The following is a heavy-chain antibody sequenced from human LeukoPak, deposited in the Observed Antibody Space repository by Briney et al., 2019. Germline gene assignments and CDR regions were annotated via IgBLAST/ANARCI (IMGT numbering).Heavy chain of an antibody. CDR3: AKANMVRGVTLKFDY. V-gene: IGHV3-23*01. D-gene: IGHD3-10*01. J-gene: IGHJ4*02. CDR2: ISGSGGST. CDR1: GFAFSSYA. Sequence: GGSLRLSCAASGFAFSSYAMSWVRQAPGKGLEWVSAISGSGGSTYYADSVKGRFTISRDNSKNTLYLQMNSLRAEDTAVYYCAKANMVRGVTLKFDYWGQGTLVTVSS.